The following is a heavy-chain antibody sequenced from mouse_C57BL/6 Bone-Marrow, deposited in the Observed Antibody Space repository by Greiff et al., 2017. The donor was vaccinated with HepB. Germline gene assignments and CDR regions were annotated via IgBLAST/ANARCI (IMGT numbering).Heavy chain of an antibody. CDR3: ARGSFDYYGSSPYWYFDV. CDR2: IYPGSGST. V-gene: IGHV1-55*01. Sequence: QVQLQQPGAELVKPGASVKMSCKASGYTFTSYWITWVKQRPGQGLEWIGDIYPGSGSTNYNEKFKSKATLTVDTSSSTAYMQRSSLTSEDSAVYYCARGSFDYYGSSPYWYFDVWGTGTTVTVSS. J-gene: IGHJ1*03. D-gene: IGHD1-1*01. CDR1: GYTFTSYW.